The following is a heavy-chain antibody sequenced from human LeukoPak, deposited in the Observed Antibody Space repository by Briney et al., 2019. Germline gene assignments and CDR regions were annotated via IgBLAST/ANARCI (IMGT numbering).Heavy chain of an antibody. CDR1: GVSISSYY. CDR2: INYSGSN. V-gene: IGHV4-59*01. J-gene: IGHJ6*03. CDR3: ARTPAPPRWRTRYSDYSIDV. D-gene: IGHD1/OR15-1a*01. Sequence: SETLSLTCTVSGVSISSYYLSWIRQPPGKGLEWIGSINYSGSNNYHPALKSRITISAATYKTPFSLKLSTVTAADPAVYHCARTPAPPRWRTRYSDYSIDVWGKGTTVTVSS.